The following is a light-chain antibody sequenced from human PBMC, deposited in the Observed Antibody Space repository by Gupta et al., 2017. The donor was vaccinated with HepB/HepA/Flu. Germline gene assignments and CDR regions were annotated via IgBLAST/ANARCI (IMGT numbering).Light chain of an antibody. V-gene: IGKV3-20*01. J-gene: IGKJ3*01. CDR3: QQYGSSPRIFT. CDR2: GAS. Sequence: EIVLTQSPGTMSLSPGERTTISCRASQSVSSSYLAWYQQKPGQAPRLLIYGASSRATGIPDRFSGSGSGTDFTLTISRLEPEDVAVYYCQQYGSSPRIFTFGPGTKVDIK. CDR1: QSVSSSY.